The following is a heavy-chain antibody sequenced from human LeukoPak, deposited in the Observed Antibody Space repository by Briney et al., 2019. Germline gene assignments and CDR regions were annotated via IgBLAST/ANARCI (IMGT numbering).Heavy chain of an antibody. CDR2: IYHSGST. V-gene: IGHV4-38-2*01. CDR1: GYSISSGYY. D-gene: IGHD6-13*01. CDR3: ARSKSSSWYFDY. J-gene: IGHJ4*02. Sequence: SETLSLTCAVSGYSISSGYYWGWIRQPPGKGLEWIGSIYHSGSTYHNPSLKSRVTISVDTSKNQFSLKLSSVTAADTAVYYCARSKSSSWYFDYWGQGTLVTVSS.